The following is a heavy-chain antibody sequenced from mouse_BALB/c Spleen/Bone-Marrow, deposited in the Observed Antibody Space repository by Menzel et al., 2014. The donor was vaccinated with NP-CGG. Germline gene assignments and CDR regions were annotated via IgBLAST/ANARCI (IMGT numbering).Heavy chain of an antibody. CDR3: ASYYRYDRYFDV. Sequence: VQLQQPGAELVRPGALVKLSYKASGFNIKDYYMYWVKQRPEQGLEWIGWIDPENGNTIYDPKFQGKASITVDTSSNTAHLQLSSLTSEDTAVYYCASYYRYDRYFDVWGAGTTVTVSS. V-gene: IGHV14-1*02. CDR2: IDPENGNT. J-gene: IGHJ1*01. D-gene: IGHD2-14*01. CDR1: GFNIKDYY.